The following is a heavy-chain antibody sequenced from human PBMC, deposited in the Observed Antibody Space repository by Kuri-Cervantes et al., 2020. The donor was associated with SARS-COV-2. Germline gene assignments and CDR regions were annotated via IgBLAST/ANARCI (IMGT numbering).Heavy chain of an antibody. D-gene: IGHD3-9*01. CDR3: ARGRYFDWFTYFDY. Sequence: GGSLRLSCAASGFTFSSYAMHWVRQAPGKGLEWVAVISYDGSNKYYADSVKGRFTIPRDNSKNTLYLQMNSLRAEDTAVYYCARGRYFDWFTYFDYWGQGTLVTVSS. CDR1: GFTFSSYA. V-gene: IGHV3-30*04. J-gene: IGHJ4*02. CDR2: ISYDGSNK.